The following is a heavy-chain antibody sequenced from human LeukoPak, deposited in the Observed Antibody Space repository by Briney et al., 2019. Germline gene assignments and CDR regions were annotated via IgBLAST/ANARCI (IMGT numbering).Heavy chain of an antibody. CDR3: ARAFSLLIAGAFDP. V-gene: IGHV1-8*01. Sequence: ASVKVSCKASGYTFTSYDINWVRQATAQGLEWMGWMNPNSGNTGYAQKFQGRVTMTRNTSISTAYMELSSLRSEDTAVYYCARAFSLLIAGAFDPWGQGTLVTVSS. J-gene: IGHJ5*02. D-gene: IGHD6-19*01. CDR1: GYTFTSYD. CDR2: MNPNSGNT.